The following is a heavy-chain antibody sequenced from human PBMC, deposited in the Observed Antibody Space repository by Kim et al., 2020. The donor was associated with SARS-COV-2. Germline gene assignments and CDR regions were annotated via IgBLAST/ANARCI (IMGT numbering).Heavy chain of an antibody. CDR2: ISYDGSNK. J-gene: IGHJ6*02. V-gene: IGHV3-30*03. Sequence: GGSLRLSCAASGFTFSSYGMHWVRQAPGKGLEWVAVISYDGSNKYYADSVKGRFTISRDNSKNTLYLQMNSLRAEDTAVYYCVGLGYGMDVWGQGTTVTVSS. CDR1: GFTFSSYG. CDR3: VGLGYGMDV.